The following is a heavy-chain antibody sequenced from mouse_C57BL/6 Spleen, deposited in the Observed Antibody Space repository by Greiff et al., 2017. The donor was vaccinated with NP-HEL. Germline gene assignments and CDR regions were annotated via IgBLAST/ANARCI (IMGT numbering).Heavy chain of an antibody. V-gene: IGHV5-15*01. CDR1: GFTFSDYG. Sequence: EVNVVESGGGLVQPGGSLKLSCAASGFTFSDYGMAWVRQAPRKGPEWVAFISNLAYSIYYADTVTGRFTISRENAKNTLYLEMSSLRSEDTAMYYCARDRAMDYWGQGTSVTVSS. J-gene: IGHJ4*01. CDR2: ISNLAYSI. CDR3: ARDRAMDY.